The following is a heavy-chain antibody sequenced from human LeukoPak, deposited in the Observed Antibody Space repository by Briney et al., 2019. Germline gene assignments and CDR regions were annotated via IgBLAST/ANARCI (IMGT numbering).Heavy chain of an antibody. V-gene: IGHV4-34*01. CDR3: ARKEVGPTPFDI. CDR2: INHSGTT. Sequence: LRLSCAASGFTFSSYSLNWIRQPPGKGLEWIGEINHSGTTIYNPSLKSRVTISVDTSKNQFSLKMSSVTAADTAVYSCARKEVGPTPFDIWGQGTMVTVSS. J-gene: IGHJ3*02. CDR1: GFTFSSYS. D-gene: IGHD1-26*01.